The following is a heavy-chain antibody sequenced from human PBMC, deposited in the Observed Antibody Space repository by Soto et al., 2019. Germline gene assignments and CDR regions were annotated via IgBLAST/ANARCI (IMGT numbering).Heavy chain of an antibody. CDR2: MNPNNGKT. Sequence: ASVKVSCKASGYTFSSYDINWVRQATGQGLEWMGWMNPNNGKTGYAQRFQDRLTMTRSTSTNTAYMELSSLRSEDTAVYYCACLVATGSDSFDIWGQGTMVTVSS. D-gene: IGHD5-12*01. J-gene: IGHJ3*02. V-gene: IGHV1-8*01. CDR3: ACLVATGSDSFDI. CDR1: GYTFSSYD.